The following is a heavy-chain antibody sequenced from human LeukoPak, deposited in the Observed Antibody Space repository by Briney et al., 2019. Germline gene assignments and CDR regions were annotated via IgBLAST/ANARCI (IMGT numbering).Heavy chain of an antibody. Sequence: ASVKVSCKASGYTFTRYYIHWVRQAPGQGLEWMGVINPSGGSTTYAQKFQGRVTMTRDTSTSTVYMELSSLRSEDTAVYYCARDWGSGWYGFDYWGQGTLVTVSS. CDR2: INPSGGST. V-gene: IGHV1-46*01. CDR3: ARDWGSGWYGFDY. D-gene: IGHD6-19*01. J-gene: IGHJ4*02. CDR1: GYTFTRYY.